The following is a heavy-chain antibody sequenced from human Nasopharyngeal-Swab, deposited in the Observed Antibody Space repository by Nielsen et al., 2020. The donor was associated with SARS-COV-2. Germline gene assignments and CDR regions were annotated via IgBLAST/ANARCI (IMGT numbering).Heavy chain of an antibody. V-gene: IGHV4-39*07. D-gene: IGHD5-12*01. CDR2: IYHSGST. Sequence: SETLSLTCTVSGGSININNYYWGWIRQPPGKGLEWIGSIYHSGSTYYNPSLKSRVTISIDTSKNQFSLKLTSVTAADTAVYYCAKQNSGYDYEDRYYYYYMDVWGKGTTVTVSS. CDR3: AKQNSGYDYEDRYYYYYMDV. J-gene: IGHJ6*03. CDR1: GGSININNYY.